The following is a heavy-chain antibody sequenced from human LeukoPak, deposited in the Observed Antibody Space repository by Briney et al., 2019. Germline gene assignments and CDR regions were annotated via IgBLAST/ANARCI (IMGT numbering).Heavy chain of an antibody. D-gene: IGHD3-10*01. V-gene: IGHV3-30*18. Sequence: GGSLRLSCAASGFTFSSYGMHWVRQAPGKGLEWVAVISYDGSNKYYADSVKGRFTISRDNSKNTLYLQMNSLRAEDTAVYYCAKYRLSFTKVRGSIDYWGQGTLVTVSS. J-gene: IGHJ4*02. CDR1: GFTFSSYG. CDR2: ISYDGSNK. CDR3: AKYRLSFTKVRGSIDY.